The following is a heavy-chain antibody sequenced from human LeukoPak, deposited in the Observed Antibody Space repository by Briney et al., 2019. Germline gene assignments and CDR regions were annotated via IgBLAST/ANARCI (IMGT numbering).Heavy chain of an antibody. CDR2: VYTSGST. D-gene: IGHD3-10*01. V-gene: IGHV4-61*02. CDR3: AGGVTIVRGTSKHFDY. Sequence: SETLSLTCTVSGGSIRSGSYYWSWIRQAAGKGLEWIGRVYTSGSTNYNPSLESRVTISVDTSKNQFSPNLSSVTAADTAVYYCAGGVTIVRGTSKHFDYWGQGTLVTVSS. CDR1: GGSIRSGSYY. J-gene: IGHJ4*02.